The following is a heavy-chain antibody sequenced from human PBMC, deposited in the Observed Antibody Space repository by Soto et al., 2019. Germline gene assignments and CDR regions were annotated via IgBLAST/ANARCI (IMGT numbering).Heavy chain of an antibody. Sequence: QLQLQESGPGLVKPSETLSLTCTVSGGSISSSSYYWGWIRQPPGKGLGWIGSIYYSGSTYYNPSLKSRVTISVDTSKNQFSLKLSSVTAADTAVYYCARTSRMYLVGATSRNWYFDLWGRGTLVTVSS. D-gene: IGHD1-26*01. J-gene: IGHJ2*01. CDR2: IYYSGST. CDR1: GGSISSSSYY. CDR3: ARTSRMYLVGATSRNWYFDL. V-gene: IGHV4-39*01.